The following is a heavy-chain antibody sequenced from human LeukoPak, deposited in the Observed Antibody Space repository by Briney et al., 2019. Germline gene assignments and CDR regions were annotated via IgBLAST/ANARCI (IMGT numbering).Heavy chain of an antibody. CDR1: GGTFSSYA. J-gene: IGHJ5*02. V-gene: IGHV1-69*04. D-gene: IGHD2-2*02. Sequence: SVKVSCKASGGTFSSYAISWVRQAPGQGLEWMGRIIPILGIANYAQKFQGRVTITADKSTSTAYMELSSLRSEDTAVYYCASDIVVVPAAIVSENWFDPWGQGTLITVSS. CDR3: ASDIVVVPAAIVSENWFDP. CDR2: IIPILGIA.